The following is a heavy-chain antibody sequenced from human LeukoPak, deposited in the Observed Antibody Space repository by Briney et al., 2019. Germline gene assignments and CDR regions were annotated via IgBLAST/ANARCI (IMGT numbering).Heavy chain of an antibody. CDR3: AMGYKSAYSWDY. Sequence: GGSLRLFCATSGFTFSSSWMSWVRQAPGKGLECVANIKEDGREKYYVDSVKGRFTISRDNAKNSLYLQMSSLRAEDTAVYYCAMGYKSAYSWDYWGQGTLVTVSS. J-gene: IGHJ4*02. V-gene: IGHV3-7*01. D-gene: IGHD5-18*01. CDR2: IKEDGREK. CDR1: GFTFSSSW.